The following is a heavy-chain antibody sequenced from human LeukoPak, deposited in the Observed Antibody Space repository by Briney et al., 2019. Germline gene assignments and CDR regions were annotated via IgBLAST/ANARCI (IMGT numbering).Heavy chain of an antibody. CDR1: GFTFSSYA. J-gene: IGHJ4*02. D-gene: IGHD3-16*01. Sequence: GGSLRLSCAASGFTFSSYAMSWVRQAPGKGLEWVSAISGSGGSTYYADSVKGRFTISRDNSKNTLYLQMNSLRAEDTAVYYCAEDRMITFSFDYWGQGTLVTVSS. CDR3: AEDRMITFSFDY. V-gene: IGHV3-23*01. CDR2: ISGSGGST.